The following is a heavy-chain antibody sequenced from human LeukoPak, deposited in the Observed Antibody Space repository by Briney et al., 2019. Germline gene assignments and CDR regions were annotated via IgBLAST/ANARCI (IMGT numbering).Heavy chain of an antibody. CDR1: GFTFSSYA. Sequence: QTEGSLRLSCAASGFTFSSYAMSWVRQAPGKGLEWVSAISGSGGSTYYADSVKGRFTISRDNSKNTLYLQMNSLRAEDTAVYYCAKDPFLWFGESNLDYWGQGTLVTVSS. V-gene: IGHV3-23*01. CDR2: ISGSGGST. J-gene: IGHJ4*02. CDR3: AKDPFLWFGESNLDY. D-gene: IGHD3-10*01.